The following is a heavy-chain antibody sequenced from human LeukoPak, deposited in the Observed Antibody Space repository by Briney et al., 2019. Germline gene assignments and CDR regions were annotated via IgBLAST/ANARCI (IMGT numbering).Heavy chain of an antibody. D-gene: IGHD3-10*01. Sequence: GGSLRLSCAASGFTFSSYGMHWVRQAPGKGLEWAAVIWYDGSNKYYADSVKGRFTISRDNSKNTLYLQMNSLRAEDTAVYYCARTNERGSGSYPFDYWGQGTLVTVSS. CDR2: IWYDGSNK. CDR1: GFTFSSYG. CDR3: ARTNERGSGSYPFDY. J-gene: IGHJ4*02. V-gene: IGHV3-33*01.